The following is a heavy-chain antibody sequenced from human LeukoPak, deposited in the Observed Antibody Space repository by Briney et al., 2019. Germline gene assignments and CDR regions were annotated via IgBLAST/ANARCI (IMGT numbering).Heavy chain of an antibody. CDR3: ARGGTMVRGVTYFDY. CDR1: GYSISSGYY. Sequence: PSETLSLTCTVSGYSISSGYYWGWIRQPPGKGLEWIGSIYHSGSTYYNPSLKSRVTISVDRSKNQFSLKLSSVTAADTAVYYCARGGTMVRGVTYFDYWGQGTLVTVSS. V-gene: IGHV4-38-2*02. D-gene: IGHD3-10*01. CDR2: IYHSGST. J-gene: IGHJ4*02.